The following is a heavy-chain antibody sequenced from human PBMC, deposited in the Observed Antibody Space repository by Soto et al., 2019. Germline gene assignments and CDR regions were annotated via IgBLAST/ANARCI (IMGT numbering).Heavy chain of an antibody. J-gene: IGHJ4*02. D-gene: IGHD3-22*01. CDR1: GFTFSTYW. CDR3: AAGGSGYYAN. Sequence: EVPLVESGGDLVQPGGSLRLSCAASGFTFSTYWMHWVRQAPGKGLLWVSRIKTDGTYATYADSVKGRFTISRDNAKNTLYLQMNSLRVEDAAVYYCAAGGSGYYANWGQGTLVTGSS. CDR2: IKTDGTYA. V-gene: IGHV3-74*01.